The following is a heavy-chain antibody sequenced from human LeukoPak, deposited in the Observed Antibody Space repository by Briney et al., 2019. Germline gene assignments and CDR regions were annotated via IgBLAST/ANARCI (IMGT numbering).Heavy chain of an antibody. J-gene: IGHJ4*02. Sequence: ASVKVSCKASGGTFSSYAISWVRQAPGQGLEWMGRIIPILGIANDAQKFQGRVTITADKSTSTAYMELSSLRSEDTAVYYCAREYDSSGYPTSFDYWGQGTLVTVSS. D-gene: IGHD3-22*01. V-gene: IGHV1-69*04. CDR2: IIPILGIA. CDR1: GGTFSSYA. CDR3: AREYDSSGYPTSFDY.